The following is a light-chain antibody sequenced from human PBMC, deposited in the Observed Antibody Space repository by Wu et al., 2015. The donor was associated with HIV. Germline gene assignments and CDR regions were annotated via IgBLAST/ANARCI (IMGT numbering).Light chain of an antibody. CDR2: AAS. J-gene: IGKJ5*01. CDR3: QQGRNWPLT. CDR1: QSVSSSY. Sequence: EIVLTQSPGTLSLSPGERATLSCRASQSVSSSYLAWYQQKPGQAPRLLIYAASSRATGVPDRFSGSGSGTDFSLTISSLEAEDFAVYYCQQGRNWPLTFGQGTRLEIK. V-gene: IGKV3D-20*02.